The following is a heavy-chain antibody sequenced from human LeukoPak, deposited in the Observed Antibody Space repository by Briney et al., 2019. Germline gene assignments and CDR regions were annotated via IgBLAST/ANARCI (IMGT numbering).Heavy chain of an antibody. CDR2: IKEDGSET. D-gene: IGHD5-24*01. Sequence: GESLRLSCAASGFIFKKYWMNWVRQVPGKGLECLANIKEDGSETYYADSVKGRFTISRDNPKNLLFLQINSLRVEDTAVYYCAREAPRRGEARDGYRWGQGTVVTVSS. CDR1: GFIFKKYW. V-gene: IGHV3-7*01. J-gene: IGHJ4*02. CDR3: AREAPRRGEARDGYR.